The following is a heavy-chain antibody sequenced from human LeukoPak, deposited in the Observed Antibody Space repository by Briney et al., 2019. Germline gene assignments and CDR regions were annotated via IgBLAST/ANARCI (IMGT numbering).Heavy chain of an antibody. CDR2: INHSKSI. CDR1: GGSFSGYY. Sequence: SETLSLTCAVYGGSFSGYYWSWIRQPPGQGLEWIGEINHSKSINYNPSLKSRVTISVDTSKNQFSLKLSSVTAADTAVYYCAKDGAPYSTGWYYWGQGTLVTVSS. D-gene: IGHD6-19*01. CDR3: AKDGAPYSTGWYY. V-gene: IGHV4-34*01. J-gene: IGHJ4*02.